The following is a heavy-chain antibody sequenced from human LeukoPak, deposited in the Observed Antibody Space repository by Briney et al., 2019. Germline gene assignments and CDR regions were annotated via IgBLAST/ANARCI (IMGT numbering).Heavy chain of an antibody. CDR2: ITSGSSYI. V-gene: IGHV3-21*04. D-gene: IGHD3-10*01. CDR3: ARGTPTGSH. CDR1: GFTFSSYN. J-gene: IGHJ4*02. Sequence: GGSLRLSCAASGFTFSSYNMNWVRQAPGQGLEWVSSITSGSSYIYYADSVKGRFTISRDNSKNTLYLQMNSLRAEDTAVYYCARGTPTGSHWGQGTLVTVSS.